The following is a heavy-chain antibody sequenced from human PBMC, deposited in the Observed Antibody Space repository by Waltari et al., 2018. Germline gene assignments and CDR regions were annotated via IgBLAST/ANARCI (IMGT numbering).Heavy chain of an antibody. Sequence: QVQLVQSGAEVKKPGSSVKVSCKASGGTFSSYAISWVREATGQGLEGMGGIIPIFGTANYAQKFQGRVTITADESTSTAYMELSSLRSEDTAVYYCAREETRYCSSTSCSYYYYMDVWGKGTTVTVSS. CDR3: AREETRYCSSTSCSYYYYMDV. V-gene: IGHV1-69*01. CDR1: GGTFSSYA. D-gene: IGHD2-2*01. CDR2: IIPIFGTA. J-gene: IGHJ6*03.